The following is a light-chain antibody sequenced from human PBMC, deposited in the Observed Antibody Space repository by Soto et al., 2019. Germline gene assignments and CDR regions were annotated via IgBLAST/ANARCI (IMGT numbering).Light chain of an antibody. CDR3: SSYTSSSTYV. CDR2: EVS. J-gene: IGLJ1*01. V-gene: IGLV2-14*01. Sequence: QSVLTQPASVSGSPGQSITISCTGTSSDVSGYNYVSWYQQHLGKAPKLMIYEVSYRPSGVSNRFSGSKSGNTASLTISGLQAEDEADYYCSSYTSSSTYVFGTGTKLTVL. CDR1: SSDVSGYNY.